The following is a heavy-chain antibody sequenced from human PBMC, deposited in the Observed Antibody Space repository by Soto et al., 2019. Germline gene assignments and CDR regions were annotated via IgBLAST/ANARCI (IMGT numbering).Heavy chain of an antibody. CDR1: GGSISSGDYY. V-gene: IGHV4-30-4*01. D-gene: IGHD5-18*01. CDR3: ARRYSYGHFDY. CDR2: IYYSGST. J-gene: IGHJ4*02. Sequence: SETLSLTCTVSGGSISSGDYYWSWIRQAPGKGLEWIGYIYYSGSTYYNPSLKSRVTISVDTSKNQFSLKLSSVTAADTAVYYCARRYSYGHFDYWGQGTLVTVSS.